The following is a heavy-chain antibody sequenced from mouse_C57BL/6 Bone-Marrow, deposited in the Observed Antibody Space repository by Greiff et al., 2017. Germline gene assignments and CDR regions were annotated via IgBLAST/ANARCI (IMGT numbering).Heavy chain of an antibody. V-gene: IGHV5-6*01. CDR3: ARHDGYFWYFDV. CDR2: ISSGGSYT. Sequence: EVMLVESGGDLVKPGGSLKLSCAASGFTFSSSGMSWVRQTPDKRLAWVAPISSGGSYTYYPDSVKGRFTISRDNAKNTLYLQMSSLKSEDTAMYYCARHDGYFWYFDVWGTGTTVTVSS. D-gene: IGHD2-3*01. J-gene: IGHJ1*03. CDR1: GFTFSSSG.